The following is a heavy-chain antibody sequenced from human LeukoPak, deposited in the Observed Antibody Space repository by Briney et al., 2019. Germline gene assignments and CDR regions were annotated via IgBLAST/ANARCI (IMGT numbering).Heavy chain of an antibody. Sequence: GGSLRLSCAASGFTFDDHGMSWVRQAPGKGLEWVSGINLNGGSTGYADSVKGRFSISRDNAKKSLYLEMNSLRAEDTAVYYCARDQYGLGYGSLFDYWGQGTLVTVSS. CDR2: INLNGGST. V-gene: IGHV3-20*04. CDR3: ARDQYGLGYGSLFDY. D-gene: IGHD3-10*01. CDR1: GFTFDDHG. J-gene: IGHJ4*02.